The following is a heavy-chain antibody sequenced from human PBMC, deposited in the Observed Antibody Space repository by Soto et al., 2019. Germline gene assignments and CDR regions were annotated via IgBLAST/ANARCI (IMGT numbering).Heavy chain of an antibody. V-gene: IGHV1-69*13. Sequence: SVKVSCKASGGTFSSYAISWVRQAPGQGLEWMGGIIPIFGTANYAQKFQGRVTITAGESTSTAYMELSSLRSEDTAVYYCASGYCSGGSCYPLGFDPWGQGTLVTVSS. CDR2: IIPIFGTA. CDR3: ASGYCSGGSCYPLGFDP. CDR1: GGTFSSYA. D-gene: IGHD2-15*01. J-gene: IGHJ5*02.